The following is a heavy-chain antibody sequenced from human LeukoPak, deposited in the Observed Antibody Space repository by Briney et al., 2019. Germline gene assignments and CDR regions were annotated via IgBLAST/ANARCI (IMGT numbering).Heavy chain of an antibody. D-gene: IGHD4-17*01. V-gene: IGHV3-11*01. CDR2: ISSSGSTT. Sequence: PGGSLRLSCAASGFTFSDCYMSWIRQAPGKGLEWVSYISSSGSTTYYADSVKGRFTISRDNAKNSLYLQMNSLRAEDTAVYYCATYDYGDRYGMDVWGQGTTVTVSS. CDR1: GFTFSDCY. CDR3: ATYDYGDRYGMDV. J-gene: IGHJ6*02.